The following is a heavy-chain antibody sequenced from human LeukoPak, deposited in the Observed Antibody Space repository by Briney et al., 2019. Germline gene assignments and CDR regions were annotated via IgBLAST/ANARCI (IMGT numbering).Heavy chain of an antibody. V-gene: IGHV4-59*01. J-gene: IGHJ6*03. CDR1: GGSISSYY. Sequence: KPSETLFLTCTVSGGSISSYYWSWIRQPPGKGLEWIGYIYYSGSTNYNPSLKSRVTISVDTSKNQFSLKLSSVTAADTAVYYCARTRGVPAAHYPFYYYYYYMDVWGKGTTVTVSS. CDR2: IYYSGST. D-gene: IGHD2-2*01. CDR3: ARTRGVPAAHYPFYYYYYYMDV.